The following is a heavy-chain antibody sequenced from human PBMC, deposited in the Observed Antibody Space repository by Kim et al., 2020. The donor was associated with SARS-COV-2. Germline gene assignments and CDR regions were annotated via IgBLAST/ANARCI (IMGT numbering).Heavy chain of an antibody. J-gene: IGHJ3*02. CDR3: ARLRSSWPTVAFDI. CDR2: IYYSGST. V-gene: IGHV4-39*01. Sequence: SETLSLTCTVSGGSISSSSYYWGWIRQPPGKGLEWIGSIYYSGSTYYNPSLKSRVTISVDTSKNQFSLMLSSVTDADTAEYYCARLRSSWPTVAFDIWG. CDR1: GGSISSSSYY. D-gene: IGHD6-13*01.